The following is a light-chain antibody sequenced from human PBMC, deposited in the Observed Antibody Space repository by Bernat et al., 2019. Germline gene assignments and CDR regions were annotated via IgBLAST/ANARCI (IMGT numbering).Light chain of an antibody. CDR2: GAS. CDR3: LQHNNYPLT. J-gene: IGKJ3*01. CDR1: QGIRND. V-gene: IGKV1-17*01. Sequence: DIQMTQSPSSLSASVGDRITITCRASQGIRNDLDWYQQKPGKAPKRLIYGASSLQSGVPSRFSGSVSVTEFTLTISSLQPEAFATYYCLQHNNYPLTFGPGTKVDS.